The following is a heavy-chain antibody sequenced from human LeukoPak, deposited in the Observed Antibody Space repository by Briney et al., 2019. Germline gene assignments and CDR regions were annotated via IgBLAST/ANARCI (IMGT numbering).Heavy chain of an antibody. CDR3: AKWYGPGWFDP. V-gene: IGHV3-23*01. J-gene: IGHJ5*02. CDR2: INGSGGST. CDR1: GFTFSSYA. Sequence: PGGSLRLSCAASGFTFSSYAMSWVRQAPGKGLEWVSPINGSGGSTYYAHSVKGRFTISRDNSKNTLYLQMNSLRAEDTAVYYCAKWYGPGWFDPWGQGTLVTVSS. D-gene: IGHD6-13*01.